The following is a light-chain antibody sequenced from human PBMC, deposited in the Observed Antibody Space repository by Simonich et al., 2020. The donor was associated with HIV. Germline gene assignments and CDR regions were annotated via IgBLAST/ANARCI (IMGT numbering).Light chain of an antibody. V-gene: IGKV1-5*03. J-gene: IGKJ1*01. CDR3: QQFYSTPQT. Sequence: DIQMTQSPSTLSSSVGDRVTITCRASQCISSWLAWYQQKPGKSPKLLIYKASSLESGVPSRFSGSGSGTEFTLTISSLQPDDFATYYCQQFYSTPQTFGQGTKVEIK. CDR2: KAS. CDR1: QCISSW.